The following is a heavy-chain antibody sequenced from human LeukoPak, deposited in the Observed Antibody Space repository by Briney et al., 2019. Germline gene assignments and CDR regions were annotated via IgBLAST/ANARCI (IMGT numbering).Heavy chain of an antibody. CDR1: GFTFSGSA. Sequence: GGSLRLSCAASGFTFSGSAMHWVRQASGKGLEWVGRIRSKANSYATAYAASVKGRLTISRDDSKNTAYLQMNSLKTEDTAVYYCTAAAGTGKHYYYYYGMDVWGQGTTVTVSS. J-gene: IGHJ6*02. CDR2: IRSKANSYAT. D-gene: IGHD6-13*01. V-gene: IGHV3-73*01. CDR3: TAAAGTGKHYYYYYGMDV.